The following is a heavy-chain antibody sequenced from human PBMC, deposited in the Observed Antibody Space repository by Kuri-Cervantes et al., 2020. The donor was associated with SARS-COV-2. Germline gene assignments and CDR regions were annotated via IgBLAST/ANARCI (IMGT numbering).Heavy chain of an antibody. CDR3: ARDVGAYSAPVPPLIT. J-gene: IGHJ1*01. D-gene: IGHD1-26*01. CDR2: IWYDGSKK. V-gene: IGHV3-33*01. CDR1: GFTFNIYG. Sequence: GESLKISCAASGFTFNIYGMHWVRQVPGKGLEWVAVIWYDGSKKYYGDSVKGRFTISRDISENTAYLQMNSLTVEDTAVYYCARDVGAYSAPVPPLITGGQGTLVTVSS.